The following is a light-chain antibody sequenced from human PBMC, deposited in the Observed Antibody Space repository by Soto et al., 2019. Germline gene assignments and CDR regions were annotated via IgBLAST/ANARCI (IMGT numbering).Light chain of an antibody. V-gene: IGKV3-20*01. CDR2: GAS. CDR1: QSVASTF. J-gene: IGKJ1*01. CDR3: QQYGDSPPWW. Sequence: EIVLTQSPGTLSLSPGERATLSCRASQSVASTFLAWYQQKPGQAPRLLISGASSRATGIPDRFSGSGSGTDFALTISRLEPEDFAVYYCQQYGDSPPWWFGQGTKVEIK.